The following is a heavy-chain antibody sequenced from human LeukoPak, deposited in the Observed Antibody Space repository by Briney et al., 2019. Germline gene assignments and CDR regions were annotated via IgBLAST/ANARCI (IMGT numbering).Heavy chain of an antibody. V-gene: IGHV3-53*01. CDR1: GFTVSSNY. D-gene: IGHD6-13*01. J-gene: IGHJ6*02. CDR2: IHSGGST. Sequence: GGSLRLSCAASGFTVSSNYMSWVRQAPGKGLEWVSVIHSGGSTYYADSVKGQFTISRDNSKNTLYLQMNSLRAEDTAVYYCARIKAAAFYYYYYYGMDVWGQGTTVTVSS. CDR3: ARIKAAAFYYYYYYGMDV.